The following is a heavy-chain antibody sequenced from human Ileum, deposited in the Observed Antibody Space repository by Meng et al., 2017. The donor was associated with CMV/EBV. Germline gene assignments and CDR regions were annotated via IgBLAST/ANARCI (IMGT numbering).Heavy chain of an antibody. CDR1: GLTLSDNY. CDR2: IYAGGST. J-gene: IGHJ4*02. D-gene: IGHD4-11*01. CDR3: AREHSWHFDS. Sequence: GESLKISCAASGLTLSDNYMTWVRQTPGKGLEWVSIIYAGGSTYYADSVKGRFTISRDKSKNTVYLQMNSLRGEDTAVYYCAREHSWHFDSWGQGTLGTVSS. V-gene: IGHV3-66*02.